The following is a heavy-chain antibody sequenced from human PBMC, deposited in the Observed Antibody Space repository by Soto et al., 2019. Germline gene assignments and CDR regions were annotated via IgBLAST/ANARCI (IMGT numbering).Heavy chain of an antibody. CDR2: ISNDGNRK. CDR3: ARDIYSHRSVGTPDI. J-gene: IGHJ3*02. CDR1: GFTFSSQA. Sequence: QVQLVESGGGVVQPGGSLRLSCVASGFTFSSQAMHWVRQAPGKGLDWVAVISNDGNRKYYADSLKGRFTISRDNYMDTLYLQMNSLRVEDSAVYYCARDIYSHRSVGTPDIWGQGTMVTVSS. D-gene: IGHD5-12*01. V-gene: IGHV3-30-3*01.